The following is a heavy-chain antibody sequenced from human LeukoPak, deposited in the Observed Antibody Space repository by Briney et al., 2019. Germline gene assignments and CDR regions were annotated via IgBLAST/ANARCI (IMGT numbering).Heavy chain of an antibody. V-gene: IGHV1-2*02. Sequence: ASVTVSCTASGYTFTGYYMHWVRQAPGQGLEWMGWINPNSGGTNYAQKFQGRVTMTRDTSISTAYMELSRLRSDDTAVYYCARDTGSEWLRSQGFDYWGQGTLVTVSS. CDR1: GYTFTGYY. CDR3: ARDTGSEWLRSQGFDY. D-gene: IGHD5-12*01. J-gene: IGHJ4*02. CDR2: INPNSGGT.